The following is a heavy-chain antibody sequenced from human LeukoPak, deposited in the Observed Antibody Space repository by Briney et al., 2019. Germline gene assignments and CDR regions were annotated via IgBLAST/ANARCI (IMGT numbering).Heavy chain of an antibody. D-gene: IGHD1-26*01. CDR3: ARERGTRYSGSYRYLDY. Sequence: GSLRLSCAASGFTFSSYSMNWVRQPPGKGLEWIGEINHSGSTNYNPSLKSRVTISVDTSKNQFSLKLSSVTAADTAVYYCARERGTRYSGSYRYLDYWGQGTLVTVSS. CDR2: INHSGST. CDR1: GFTFSSYS. V-gene: IGHV4-34*01. J-gene: IGHJ4*02.